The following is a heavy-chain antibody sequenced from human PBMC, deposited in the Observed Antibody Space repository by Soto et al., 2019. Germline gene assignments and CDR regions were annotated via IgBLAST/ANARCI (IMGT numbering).Heavy chain of an antibody. Sequence: LRLSCAASGFTFSSYSMNWVRQAPGKGLEWVSYISSSSSTIYYADSVKGRFTISRDNAKNSLYLQMNSLRDEDTAVYYCAREQQQLGYYYYYGMDVWGQGTTVTVSS. CDR3: AREQQQLGYYYYYGMDV. CDR1: GFTFSSYS. J-gene: IGHJ6*02. D-gene: IGHD6-13*01. CDR2: ISSSSSTI. V-gene: IGHV3-48*02.